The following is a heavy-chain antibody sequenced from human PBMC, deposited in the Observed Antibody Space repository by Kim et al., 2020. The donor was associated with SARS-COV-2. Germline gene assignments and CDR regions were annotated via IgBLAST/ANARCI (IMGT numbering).Heavy chain of an antibody. D-gene: IGHD2-15*01. CDR2: IYYSGNT. CDR1: GGSISSYY. CDR3: ARHRVASTELDY. Sequence: SETLSLTCTVSGGSISSYYWSWIRQPPGKGLEWIGYIYYSGNTNYNPSLKSRVTISVDTSKNQFSLKLTSVTAADTAVYFCARHRVASTELDYWGQGTLVTVSS. V-gene: IGHV4-59*08. J-gene: IGHJ4*02.